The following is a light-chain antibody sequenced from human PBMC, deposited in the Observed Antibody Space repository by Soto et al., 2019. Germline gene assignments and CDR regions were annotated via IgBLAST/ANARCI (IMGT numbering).Light chain of an antibody. CDR1: QSVRTS. V-gene: IGKV3-11*01. Sequence: EIVLTQSPATLSLSPGERATLSCRASQSVRTSLAWYQQKPGQAPRLLISDASNRATGIPARFSGSGSGTDFTLTISSLEPEDFAVYYCQQRSNWPPSWTFGQGTKVEIK. CDR3: QQRSNWPPSWT. J-gene: IGKJ1*01. CDR2: DAS.